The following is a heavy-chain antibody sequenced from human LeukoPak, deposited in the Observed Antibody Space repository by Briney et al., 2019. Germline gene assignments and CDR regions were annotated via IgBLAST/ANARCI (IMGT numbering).Heavy chain of an antibody. CDR1: GFTFSSYA. J-gene: IGHJ5*02. D-gene: IGHD2-2*01. V-gene: IGHV3-23*01. CDR2: ISGSGGST. CDR3: ARSSLSCCVWFDP. Sequence: PGGSLRLSCAASGFTFSSYAMSWVRQAPGKGLEWVSAISGSGGSTYYADSVKGRFTISRDNSRNTLYLQMNGLRAEDTAVYYCARSSLSCCVWFDPWGQGTLVTVSS.